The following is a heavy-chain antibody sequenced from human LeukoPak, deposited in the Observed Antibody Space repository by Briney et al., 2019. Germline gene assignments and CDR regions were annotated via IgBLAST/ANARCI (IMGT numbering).Heavy chain of an antibody. CDR2: INPNSGGT. CDR3: ARAPKRGYSYGFDY. J-gene: IGHJ4*02. D-gene: IGHD5-18*01. CDR1: GYTFTGYY. Sequence: ASVKVSFQASGYTFTGYYMHWVRQAPGQGLEWMGWINPNSGGTNYAQKFQGRVTMTRDTSISTAYMELSRLRSDDTAVYYCARAPKRGYSYGFDYRGEGTLVTVSS. V-gene: IGHV1-2*02.